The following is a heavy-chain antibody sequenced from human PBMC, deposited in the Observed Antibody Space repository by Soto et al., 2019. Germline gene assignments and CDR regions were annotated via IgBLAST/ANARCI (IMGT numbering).Heavy chain of an antibody. J-gene: IGHJ6*02. D-gene: IGHD3-22*01. CDR2: IYPGDSDT. CDR1: GYSFTSYW. V-gene: IGHV5-51*01. CDR3: ARQNGYYDSSGYYWGYYYYGMDV. Sequence: GESLKISCKGSGYSFTSYWIGWVRQMPGKGLEWMGIIYPGDSDTRYSPSFQGQVTISADKSISTAYLQWSSLKATDTAMYYCARQNGYYDSSGYYWGYYYYGMDVWGQGTTVTVAS.